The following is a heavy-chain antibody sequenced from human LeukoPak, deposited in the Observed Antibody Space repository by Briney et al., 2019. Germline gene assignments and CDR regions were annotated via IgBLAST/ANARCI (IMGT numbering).Heavy chain of an antibody. V-gene: IGHV3-73*01. J-gene: IGHJ4*02. D-gene: IGHD6-13*01. Sequence: GGSLRLSCAASRFTFSGSAIHWVRQASGKGLEWVGRIKTKTNSYATAYAASVKGRFTISRDDAKNTAYLQMNSLKSEDTAVYYCTIEYSSSWYLDYWGQGTLVTVSS. CDR2: IKTKTNSYAT. CDR1: RFTFSGSA. CDR3: TIEYSSSWYLDY.